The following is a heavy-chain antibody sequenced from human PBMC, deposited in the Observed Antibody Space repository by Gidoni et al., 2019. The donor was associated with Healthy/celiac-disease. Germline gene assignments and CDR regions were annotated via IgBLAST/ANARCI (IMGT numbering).Heavy chain of an antibody. Sequence: QVQLQQWGAGLLKPSETLSLTCAVYGGSFSGYYWSWIRQPPGKVLEWIGEINHSGSTNYNPSLKSRVTISVDTSKNQFSLKLSSVTAADTAVYYCARVRYFRYSNWFDPWDQGTLVTVSS. CDR3: ARVRYFRYSNWFDP. V-gene: IGHV4-34*01. J-gene: IGHJ5*02. CDR1: GGSFSGYY. D-gene: IGHD3-10*02. CDR2: INHSGST.